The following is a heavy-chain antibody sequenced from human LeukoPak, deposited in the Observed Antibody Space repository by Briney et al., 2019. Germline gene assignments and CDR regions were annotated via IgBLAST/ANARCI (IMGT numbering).Heavy chain of an antibody. D-gene: IGHD3-16*01. CDR1: GGSISSYY. CDR2: IYYSGST. CDR3: ARASFQDWFDP. Sequence: PSETLSLTCTASGGSISSYYWSWIRQPPGKGLEWIGYIYYSGSTNYNPSLKSRVTISVDTSKNQFSLKLSSVTAADTAVYYCARASFQDWFDPWGQGTLVTVSS. V-gene: IGHV4-59*01. J-gene: IGHJ5*02.